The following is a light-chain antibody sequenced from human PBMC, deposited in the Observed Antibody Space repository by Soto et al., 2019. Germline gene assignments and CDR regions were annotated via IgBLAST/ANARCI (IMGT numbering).Light chain of an antibody. Sequence: QSALTQPPSASGSPGQSVTISCTGTSSDVGGYNYVSWYQQYPGKAPKLMIYEVSKRPSGVPDRFSGSKSGNTASLTVSGLHAEDEADYYCSSYAGSNNFGVFGGGTKVTVL. CDR3: SSYAGSNNFGV. CDR1: SSDVGGYNY. V-gene: IGLV2-8*01. CDR2: EVS. J-gene: IGLJ3*02.